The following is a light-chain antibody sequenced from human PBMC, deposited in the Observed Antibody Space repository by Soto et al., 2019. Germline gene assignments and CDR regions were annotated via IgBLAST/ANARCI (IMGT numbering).Light chain of an antibody. CDR2: EVS. Sequence: QSALSHPASVSWSPGQSITISCTGTSSDVGGYNYVSWYQQHPGKAPKLMIYEVSNRPSGVSNRFSGSKSGNTASLTISGLQAEDEADYYCSSYTSSSTLFGTGTKVTAL. J-gene: IGLJ1*01. CDR3: SSYTSSSTL. CDR1: SSDVGGYNY. V-gene: IGLV2-14*01.